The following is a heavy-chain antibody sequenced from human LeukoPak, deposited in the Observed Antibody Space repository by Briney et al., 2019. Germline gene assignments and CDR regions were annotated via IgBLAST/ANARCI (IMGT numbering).Heavy chain of an antibody. D-gene: IGHD3-16*02. CDR2: ITSSSGYI. CDR1: GFTFSSYS. J-gene: IGHJ4*02. V-gene: IGHV3-21*01. Sequence: GGSLRLSCAASGFTFSSYSMNWVRQAPGKGLEWVSSITSSSGYIYYADSVKGRFTISRDNAKNSLYLQMNSLRAEDTAVYFCARDGKYDYVWGSYRAWDYWGQGTLVTVS. CDR3: ARDGKYDYVWGSYRAWDY.